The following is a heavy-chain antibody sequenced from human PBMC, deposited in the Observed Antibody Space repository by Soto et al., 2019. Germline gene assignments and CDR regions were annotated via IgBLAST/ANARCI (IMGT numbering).Heavy chain of an antibody. CDR3: AREGDYYDSSGYYPGAFEI. CDR2: INSDGSST. J-gene: IGHJ3*02. Sequence: GGSLRLSCAASGFTFSSYWMHWVRQAPGKGLVWVSRINSDGSSTSYADSVKGRFTISRDNAKNTLYLQMNSLRAEDTAVDYCAREGDYYDSSGYYPGAFEIWGQGTMVTVSS. D-gene: IGHD3-22*01. CDR1: GFTFSSYW. V-gene: IGHV3-74*01.